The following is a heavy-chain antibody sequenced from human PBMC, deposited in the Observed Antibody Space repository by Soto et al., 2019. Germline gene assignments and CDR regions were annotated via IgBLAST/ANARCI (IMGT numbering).Heavy chain of an antibody. CDR1: GFTFSSYA. CDR2: ITGDGADT. CDR3: AKGSATSRPYYFDY. V-gene: IGHV3-23*01. Sequence: LRLSCVASGFTFSSYAMSWVRQAPGKGLEWVSAITGDGADTFHADPVRGRLTISRDNSRNTLYLQMDSLRAEDTALYYCAKGSATSRPYYFDYWGQGTLVTVSS. J-gene: IGHJ4*02.